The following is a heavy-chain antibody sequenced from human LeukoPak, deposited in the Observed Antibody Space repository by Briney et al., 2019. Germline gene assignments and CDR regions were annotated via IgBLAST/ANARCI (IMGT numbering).Heavy chain of an antibody. CDR2: ISPDGYD. V-gene: IGHV4-59*12. J-gene: IGHJ5*02. Sequence: SETLSLTCSVSGAYIGTYYWSWMRRAPGKGLEWIGYISPDGYDLNTPSLRSRVTITRDTSKNQFSLKLSSVTAADTAVYYCARCSPGGGYSGYGSVLRFDPWGQGTLVTVSS. CDR3: ARCSPGGGYSGYGSVLRFDP. D-gene: IGHD5-12*01. CDR1: GAYIGTYY.